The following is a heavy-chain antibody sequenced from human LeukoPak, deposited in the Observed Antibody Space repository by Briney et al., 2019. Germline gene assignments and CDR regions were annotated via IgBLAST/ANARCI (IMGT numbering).Heavy chain of an antibody. CDR1: GFTFYDYG. J-gene: IGHJ4*02. CDR3: ARGMGYYFDY. D-gene: IGHD1-26*01. CDR2: INWNGGST. Sequence: GGSLRLSCAASGFTFYDYGMSWVRHAPGKGLEWVSGINWNGGSTGYADSVKGRFTISRDNAKNSLYLQMNSLRAEDTAVYYCARGMGYYFDYWGQGTLVTVSS. V-gene: IGHV3-20*04.